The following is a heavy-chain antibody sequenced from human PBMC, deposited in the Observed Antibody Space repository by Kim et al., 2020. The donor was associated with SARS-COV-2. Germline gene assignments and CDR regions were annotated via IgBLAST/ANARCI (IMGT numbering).Heavy chain of an antibody. CDR1: GFTFSSYW. D-gene: IGHD3-3*01. CDR3: ATPSYDFWSGYF. V-gene: IGHV3-7*01. J-gene: IGHJ4*02. Sequence: GVSLRLSCAASGFTFSSYWMSWVRQAPGKGLVWVANIKQDGSEKYSVDSVTGRFPISSDNAKNSLYLQMNSLRAADTAVCYCATPSYDFWSGYFWGPGTL. CDR2: IKQDGSEK.